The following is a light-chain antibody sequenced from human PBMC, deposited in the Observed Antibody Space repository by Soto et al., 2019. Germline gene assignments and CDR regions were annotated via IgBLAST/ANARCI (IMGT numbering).Light chain of an antibody. CDR1: SGHARNA. CDR3: QTWGTGIWV. Sequence: QPVLTQSPSASASLGASVRLTCTLSSGHARNALVWHQQQPEKGPRFLMKLNSDGSHKKGDGIPDRFSGSSSGAERYLTISSIQSEDEADYHCQTWGTGIWVFGGGTKLTVL. CDR2: LNSDGSH. J-gene: IGLJ3*02. V-gene: IGLV4-69*01.